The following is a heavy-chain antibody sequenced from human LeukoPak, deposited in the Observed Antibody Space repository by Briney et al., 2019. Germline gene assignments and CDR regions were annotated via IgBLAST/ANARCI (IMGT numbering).Heavy chain of an antibody. CDR3: ARHPRYFLDWYYFDY. J-gene: IGHJ4*02. D-gene: IGHD3/OR15-3a*01. Sequence: SETLSLTCTVSGGSISSSSYYWGWPPHPRGKGRGWIGSINYSGSTYYNPSLKSRVTISVVTSKNQFSLQLSSVTAADTAVYYCARHPRYFLDWYYFDYWGQGTRVTVSS. CDR1: GGSISSSSYY. CDR2: INYSGST. V-gene: IGHV4-39*01.